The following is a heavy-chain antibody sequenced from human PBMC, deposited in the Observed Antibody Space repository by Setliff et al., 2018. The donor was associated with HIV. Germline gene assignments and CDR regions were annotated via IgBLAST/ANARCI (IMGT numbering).Heavy chain of an antibody. CDR2: IWYGGSDK. V-gene: IGHV3-33*08. J-gene: IGHJ4*02. Sequence: GGSLRLSCAASGFTSSNYDMHWVRQAPGKGLAWVAVIWYGGSDKYYADSVKGRFTISNDNSKKTLYLQMNSLRAEDTAVYYCASVLRYYGSGSYPFGYWGQGTLVTVSS. CDR1: GFTSSNYD. D-gene: IGHD3-10*01. CDR3: ASVLRYYGSGSYPFGY.